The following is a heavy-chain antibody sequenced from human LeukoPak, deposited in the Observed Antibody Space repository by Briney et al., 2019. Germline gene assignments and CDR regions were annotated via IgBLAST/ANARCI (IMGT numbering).Heavy chain of an antibody. CDR3: ARDEGGYYYDSSGGLG. J-gene: IGHJ3*01. CDR2: ISYDGSNK. Sequence: PGRSLRLSCAASGFSFSSYAMHWIRQAPGKGLEWVAVISYDGSNKYYADSVKGRFTISRDNSKNTLYLQMNSLRAEDTAVYYCARDEGGYYYDSSGGLGWGQGTMVTVSS. D-gene: IGHD3-22*01. CDR1: GFSFSSYA. V-gene: IGHV3-30-3*01.